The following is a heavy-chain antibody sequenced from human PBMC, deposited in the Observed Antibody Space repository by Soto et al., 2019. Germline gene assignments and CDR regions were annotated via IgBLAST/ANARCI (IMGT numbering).Heavy chain of an antibody. CDR3: AKVIQMATVRGYFDF. CDR1: VFIFVGYG. J-gene: IGHJ4*01. V-gene: IGHV3-23*01. CDR2: INGDGGST. D-gene: IGHD4-4*01. Sequence: PGWSLRLSCASSVFIFVGYGMSWVRQAPGKGLEWVAAINGDGGSTYYADSVKGRFTISRDNSKNTLDLQMNSLRDEDTAVYYCAKVIQMATVRGYFDFWGHGTLVTVSS.